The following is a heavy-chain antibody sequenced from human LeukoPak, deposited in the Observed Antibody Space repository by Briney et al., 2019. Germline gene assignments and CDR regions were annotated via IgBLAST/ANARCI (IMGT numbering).Heavy chain of an antibody. J-gene: IGHJ4*02. CDR1: GFTFSSYA. V-gene: IGHV3-23*01. Sequence: GGSLRLTCAASGFTFSSYAMSWVRQAPGKGLEWVSAISGSGGSTYYADSVKGRFTISRDNSKNTLYLQMNSLRAEATAVYYCAKDVTYYYGSGSYLWGQGTLVPVPS. CDR3: AKDVTYYYGSGSYL. D-gene: IGHD3-10*01. CDR2: ISGSGGST.